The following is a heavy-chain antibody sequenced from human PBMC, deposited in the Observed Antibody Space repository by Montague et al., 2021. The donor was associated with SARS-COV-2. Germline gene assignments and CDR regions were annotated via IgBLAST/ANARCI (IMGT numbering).Heavy chain of an antibody. D-gene: IGHD4-17*01. V-gene: IGHV2-70*01. CDR3: ARSYGDYRDSYFDY. CDR2: IDWDEDQ. CDR1: GFSLSTPNVG. Sequence: PALVKPTQTLTLTCTFSGFSLSTPNVGVGWIRQPPGKALEWLALIDWDEDQYYSTSLKTRLTISKDTSKNQVVLTMTNMDPIDTATYYCARSYGDYRDSYFDYWGQGTLVTVSS. J-gene: IGHJ4*02.